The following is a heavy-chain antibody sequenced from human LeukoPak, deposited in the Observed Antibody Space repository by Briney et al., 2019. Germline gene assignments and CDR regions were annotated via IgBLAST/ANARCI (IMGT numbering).Heavy chain of an antibody. Sequence: GESLKISCKGSGYSFTSYWIGWVRQMPGKGLEWMGIIYPGDPDTRYSPSFQGQVTISADKSISTAYLQWSSLKASDTAMYYCARRYYYDSSGYCYYYFDYWGQGTLVTVSS. V-gene: IGHV5-51*01. J-gene: IGHJ4*02. D-gene: IGHD3-22*01. CDR3: ARRYYYDSSGYCYYYFDY. CDR1: GYSFTSYW. CDR2: IYPGDPDT.